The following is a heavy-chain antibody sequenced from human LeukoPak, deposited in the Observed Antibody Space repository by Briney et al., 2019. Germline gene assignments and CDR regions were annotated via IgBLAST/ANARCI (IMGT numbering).Heavy chain of an antibody. D-gene: IGHD3-10*01. V-gene: IGHV1-2*02. J-gene: IGHJ5*02. CDR2: INSNSGGT. Sequence: GASVKVSCKASGYTFTGDYMHWVRQAPGQGLEWMGWINSNSGGTNYAQKFQGRVTITADESTSTAYMELSSLRSEDTAVYYCARSYGSGSYPPNWFDPWGQGTLVTVSS. CDR3: ARSYGSGSYPPNWFDP. CDR1: GYTFTGDY.